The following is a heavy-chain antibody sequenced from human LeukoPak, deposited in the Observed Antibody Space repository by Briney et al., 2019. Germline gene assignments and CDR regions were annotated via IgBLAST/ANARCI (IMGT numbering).Heavy chain of an antibody. CDR3: ARDGYCSSISCPGY. V-gene: IGHV7-4-1*02. D-gene: IGHD2-2*01. J-gene: IGHJ4*02. Sequence: ASAKVSCKASGYTFTSYAMHWVRQAPGQGLEWMGWINTNTGNPTYAQGFTGRFVFSLDTSVSTAYLQISSLKAEDTAVYYCARDGYCSSISCPGYWGQGTLVTVSS. CDR1: GYTFTSYA. CDR2: INTNTGNP.